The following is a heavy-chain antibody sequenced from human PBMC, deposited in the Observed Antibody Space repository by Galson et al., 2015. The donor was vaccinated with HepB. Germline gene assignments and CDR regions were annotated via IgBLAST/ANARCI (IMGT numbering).Heavy chain of an antibody. CDR2: IKQDGTET. V-gene: IGHV3-7*03. CDR3: ARGFDDTSYGPGHPGLFEY. J-gene: IGHJ4*02. D-gene: IGHD3-9*01. CDR1: GFTFSNHW. Sequence: SLRLSCAASGFTFSNHWMSWVRQAPGKGLQWVPNIKQDGTETFYVDSVKGRFIISRDNARNSLYLQMNSLRAEDTALYYCARGFDDTSYGPGHPGLFEYWGQGTLATVSS.